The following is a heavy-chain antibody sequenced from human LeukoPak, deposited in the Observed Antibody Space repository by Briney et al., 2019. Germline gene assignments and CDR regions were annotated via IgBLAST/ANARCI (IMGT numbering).Heavy chain of an antibody. V-gene: IGHV4-34*10. CDR1: GGSFSGYY. CDR3: ARAAVAGPFYFDY. D-gene: IGHD6-19*01. CDR2: IDHSGST. Sequence: SETLSLTCAVYGGSFSGYYRSWIRQPPGLGLEWIGEIDHSGSTNYNPSLKSRITVSVDTSKNQFSLELSSVTAADTAVYYCARAAVAGPFYFDYWGQGTLVTVSS. J-gene: IGHJ4*02.